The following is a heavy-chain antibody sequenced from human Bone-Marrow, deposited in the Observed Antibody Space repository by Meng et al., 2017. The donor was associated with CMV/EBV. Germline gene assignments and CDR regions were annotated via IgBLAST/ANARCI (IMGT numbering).Heavy chain of an antibody. J-gene: IGHJ6*02. CDR2: INHSGST. V-gene: IGHV4-34*01. CDR1: GGSFSSYY. Sequence: SETLSLTCAIYGGSFSSYYWSWIRQYPGKGLEWIGEINHSGSTIYNPSLKSRVTISIDTSKNQFSLKLSSVTAADTAVYYCARTWGYYDSSGYYLYYYYGMDVWGQGTTVTVSS. CDR3: ARTWGYYDSSGYYLYYYYGMDV. D-gene: IGHD3-22*01.